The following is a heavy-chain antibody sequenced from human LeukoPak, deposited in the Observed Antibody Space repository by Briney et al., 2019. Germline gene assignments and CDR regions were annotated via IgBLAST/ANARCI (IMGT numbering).Heavy chain of an antibody. Sequence: GGSLRLSCAASGFTFSSYAMSWVRQAPGKGLEWVSGISGSGGSTYYADSVKGRFTISRDNARNTLFLQMNSLRVEDTAVYFCARESGDYGSADMPGYYYYMDVWAKGTTVIVSS. D-gene: IGHD3-10*01. V-gene: IGHV3-23*01. CDR1: GFTFSSYA. CDR2: ISGSGGST. CDR3: ARESGDYGSADMPGYYYYMDV. J-gene: IGHJ6*03.